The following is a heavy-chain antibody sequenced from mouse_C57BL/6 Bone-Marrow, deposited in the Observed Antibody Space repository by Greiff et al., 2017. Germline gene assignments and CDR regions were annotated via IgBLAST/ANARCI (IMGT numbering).Heavy chain of an antibody. CDR1: GYTFTDYY. D-gene: IGHD1-1*01. CDR2: IYPGSGNT. J-gene: IGHJ1*03. Sequence: VMLVESGAELVRPGASVKLSCKASGYTFTDYYINWVKQRPGQGLEWIARIYPGSGNTYYNEKFKGKATLTAEKSSSTAYMQLSSLTSEDSAVYFGARGDYGSSYWYFDVWGTGTTVTVSS. CDR3: ARGDYGSSYWYFDV. V-gene: IGHV1-76*01.